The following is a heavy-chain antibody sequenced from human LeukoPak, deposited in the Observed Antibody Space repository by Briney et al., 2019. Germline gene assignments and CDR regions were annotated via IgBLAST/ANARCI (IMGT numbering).Heavy chain of an antibody. Sequence: ASVKVSFKVSGYTFTELSMQWVRLDPGKGLGRKGVFDPEDGETIYAQKFQGRVTMTEDTSTDTAYMELSSLRSEDTAVYYCATRLWFGELFPFDPWGQGTLVTVSS. CDR1: GYTFTELS. V-gene: IGHV1-24*01. CDR2: FDPEDGET. CDR3: ATRLWFGELFPFDP. D-gene: IGHD3-10*01. J-gene: IGHJ5*02.